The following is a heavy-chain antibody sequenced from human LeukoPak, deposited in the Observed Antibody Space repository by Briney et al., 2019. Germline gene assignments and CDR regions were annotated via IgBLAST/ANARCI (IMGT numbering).Heavy chain of an antibody. Sequence: SETLSLTCTVSGGSISSSSYYWGWIRQPPGKGLEWIGSIYYSGSTYYNPSLKSRVTISVDTSKNQFSLKLSSVTAADTAVYYCARWGARRFRHWGQGTLVTVSS. D-gene: IGHD1-26*01. CDR3: ARWGARRFRH. CDR2: IYYSGST. V-gene: IGHV4-39*07. J-gene: IGHJ1*01. CDR1: GGSISSSSYY.